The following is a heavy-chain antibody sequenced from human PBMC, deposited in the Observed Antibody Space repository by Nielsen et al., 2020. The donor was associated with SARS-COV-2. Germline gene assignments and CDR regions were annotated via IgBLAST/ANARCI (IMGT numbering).Heavy chain of an antibody. J-gene: IGHJ5*02. V-gene: IGHV1-69*04. CDR3: AREESGYPNWFDP. CDR2: IIPILGIA. D-gene: IGHD3-3*01. Sequence: SVKVSCKASGGTFSSYTISWVRQAPGQGLEWMGRIIPILGIANYAQKFQGRVTITADKSTSTAYMELSSLRSEDTAVYYCAREESGYPNWFDPWGQGTLVTVSS. CDR1: GGTFSSYT.